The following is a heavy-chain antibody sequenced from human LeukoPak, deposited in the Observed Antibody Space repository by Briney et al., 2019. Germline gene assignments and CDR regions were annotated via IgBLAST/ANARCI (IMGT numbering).Heavy chain of an antibody. Sequence: PSETLSLTCTVSGGSISSHYWSWIRQPPGKGLEWIGYIYSSGSANYNPSLKSRVIISGDTSKNQISLNLTSVTAADTAVYFCARHRDYYDTWGHGTLVTVSS. CDR3: ARHRDYYDT. J-gene: IGHJ4*01. V-gene: IGHV4-59*08. CDR2: IYSSGSA. CDR1: GGSISSHY. D-gene: IGHD3-22*01.